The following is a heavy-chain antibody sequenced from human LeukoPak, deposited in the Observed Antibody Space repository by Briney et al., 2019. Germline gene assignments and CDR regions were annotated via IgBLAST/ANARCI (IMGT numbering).Heavy chain of an antibody. CDR1: GGTFSRYA. CDR3: ARESHIAAAFDY. D-gene: IGHD6-13*01. J-gene: IGHJ4*02. Sequence: SVKVSCKASGGTFSRYAISWVRQAPGQGLEWMGRIIPIFGTANYAQKFQGRVTITTDESTSTAYMELSSLRSEDTAVYYCARESHIAAAFDYWGQGTLVTVSS. CDR2: IIPIFGTA. V-gene: IGHV1-69*05.